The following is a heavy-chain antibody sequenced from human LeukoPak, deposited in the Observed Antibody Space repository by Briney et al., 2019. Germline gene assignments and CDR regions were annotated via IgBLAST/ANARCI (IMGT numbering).Heavy chain of an antibody. CDR1: GFTFSSYS. D-gene: IGHD6-19*01. CDR2: ISSSSSYI. Sequence: GGSLTLSCAASGFTFSSYSMNWVRQAPGKGLEWVSSISSSSSYIYYADSVKGRFTISRDNAKNSLYLQMNSLRAEDTAVYYCARDKAVAGHPFDYWGQGTLVTVSS. V-gene: IGHV3-21*01. J-gene: IGHJ4*02. CDR3: ARDKAVAGHPFDY.